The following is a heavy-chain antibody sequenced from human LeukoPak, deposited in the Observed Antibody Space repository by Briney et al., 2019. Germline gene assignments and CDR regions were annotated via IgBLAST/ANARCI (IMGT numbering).Heavy chain of an antibody. V-gene: IGHV1-2*02. D-gene: IGHD5-18*01. CDR2: INPYSGGT. J-gene: IGHJ4*02. CDR3: ASFGYSYGPH. Sequence: ASVKVSCKASGYSFTGYYMHWVRQAPGQGLEWMGWINPYSGGTNYAQKFQGRVTMTRDMSTSTVYMELSSLRSEDTAVYYCASFGYSYGPHWGQGTLVTVSS. CDR1: GYSFTGYY.